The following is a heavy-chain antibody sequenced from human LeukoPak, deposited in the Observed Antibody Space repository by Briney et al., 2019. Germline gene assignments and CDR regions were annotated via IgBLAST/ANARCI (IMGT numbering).Heavy chain of an antibody. V-gene: IGHV4-4*07. Sequence: PSETLSLTCTVSGGSISGYFWSWIRQPAGKGLEWIGRIYSSGSNNYNPSLKSRVTMSLDTSKIHLSLNLSSVTAADTAVYYCAREPTSGREPTSGRPLDYWGQGTLVTVSS. J-gene: IGHJ4*02. CDR3: AREPTSGREPTSGRPLDY. D-gene: IGHD5-12*01. CDR1: GGSISGYF. CDR2: IYSSGSN.